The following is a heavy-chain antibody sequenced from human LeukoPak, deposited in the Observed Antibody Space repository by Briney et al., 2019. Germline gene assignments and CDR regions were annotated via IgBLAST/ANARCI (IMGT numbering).Heavy chain of an antibody. CDR3: ARNNAMDV. D-gene: IGHD2-8*01. CDR2: VNRDGSET. Sequence: GGSLRLSCAASGFALSSHWMTWVRQVPGRGPEWVANVNRDGSETYYLDSVKGRLTIFKDNAKNSLYLQMNSLRAEDTALYHCARNNAMDVWGQGTTVIVSS. V-gene: IGHV3-7*03. CDR1: GFALSSHW. J-gene: IGHJ6*02.